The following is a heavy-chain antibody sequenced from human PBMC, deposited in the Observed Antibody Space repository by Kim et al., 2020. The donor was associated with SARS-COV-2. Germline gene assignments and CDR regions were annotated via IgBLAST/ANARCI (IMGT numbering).Heavy chain of an antibody. V-gene: IGHV1-2*05. CDR2: VQ. Sequence: VQNYAQKFQGRVTMTRDTSINTAYMELSGLTSDDTVIYYCAREASPRGFDVWGQGTTVTVSS. CDR3: AREASPRGFDV. D-gene: IGHD5-12*01. J-gene: IGHJ6*02.